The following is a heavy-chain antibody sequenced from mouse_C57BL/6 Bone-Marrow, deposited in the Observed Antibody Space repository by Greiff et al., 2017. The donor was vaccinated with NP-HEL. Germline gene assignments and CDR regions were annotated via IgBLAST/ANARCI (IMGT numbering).Heavy chain of an antibody. CDR1: GYSITSGYY. CDR3: ARHYYGSSDWYFDV. Sequence: EVQLQESGPGLVKPSQSLSLTCSVTGYSITSGYYWNWIRQFPGNKLEWMGYISYDGSNNYNPSLKNRISITRDTSKNQFFLKLNSVTTEDTATYYCARHYYGSSDWYFDVWGTGTTVTVSS. V-gene: IGHV3-6*01. J-gene: IGHJ1*03. D-gene: IGHD1-1*01. CDR2: ISYDGSN.